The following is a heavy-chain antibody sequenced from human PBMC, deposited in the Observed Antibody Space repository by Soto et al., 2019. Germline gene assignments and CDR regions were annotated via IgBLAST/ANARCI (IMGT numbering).Heavy chain of an antibody. D-gene: IGHD3-10*01. CDR3: TTEGITMALYFDY. Sequence: LRLSCAASGFTFINAWMSWVRQAPGKGLEWVGRIKSKADGGTTHYSAPVKGRFTISRDASKNTLYLQMNSLKTEDTAVYYCTTEGITMALYFDYWGQGTLVTVSS. J-gene: IGHJ4*02. CDR1: GFTFINAW. V-gene: IGHV3-15*01. CDR2: IKSKADGGTT.